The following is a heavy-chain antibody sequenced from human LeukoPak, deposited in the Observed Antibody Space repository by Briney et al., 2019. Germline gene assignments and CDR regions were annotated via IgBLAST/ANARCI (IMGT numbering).Heavy chain of an antibody. CDR3: AKDWTGTKPFDL. CDR1: GGSFSAYY. J-gene: IGHJ2*01. D-gene: IGHD3/OR15-3a*01. V-gene: IGHV4-34*01. CDR2: INHSGST. Sequence: PSETLSLTCAVYGGSFSAYYWNWIRQPPGKGLEWIGQINHSGSTNYNTSLKSRVTISVDTSKNQFSLMLTSVTAADTAVYYCAKDWTGTKPFDLWGRGTLVTVSS.